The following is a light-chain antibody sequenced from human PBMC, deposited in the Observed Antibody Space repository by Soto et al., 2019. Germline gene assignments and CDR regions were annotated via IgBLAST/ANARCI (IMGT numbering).Light chain of an antibody. V-gene: IGKV3-20*01. CDR2: IAS. CDR3: QQYGSSPWT. CDR1: ESVSSSY. J-gene: IGKJ1*01. Sequence: EIVLTQSPGTLSLSPGERATLSCRASESVSSSYLAWYQQKPGQAPRLLIFIASSRAAGIPDRFSGSGSGTDFTLTISRLEPEDFSVYYYQQYGSSPWTVGQGTKVEIK.